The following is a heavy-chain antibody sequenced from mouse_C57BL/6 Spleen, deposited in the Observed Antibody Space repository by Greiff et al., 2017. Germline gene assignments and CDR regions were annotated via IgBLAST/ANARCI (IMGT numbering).Heavy chain of an antibody. V-gene: IGHV1-15*01. Sequence: VQLQQSGAELVRPGASVTLSCKASGYTFTDYEMHWVKQTPVHGLEWIGAIYPETGGTANNQKFKGKAILTTDKSSSTAYMELRSLTSEDSAVYYCTRNPPTIVTLYYFDYWGQGTTLTVSS. CDR3: TRNPPTIVTLYYFDY. CDR2: IYPETGGT. CDR1: GYTFTDYE. D-gene: IGHD2-5*01. J-gene: IGHJ2*01.